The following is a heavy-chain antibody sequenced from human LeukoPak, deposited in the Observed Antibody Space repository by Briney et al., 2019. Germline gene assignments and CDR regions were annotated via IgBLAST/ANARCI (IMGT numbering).Heavy chain of an antibody. CDR1: GFTFSSHW. J-gene: IGHJ6*03. V-gene: IGHV3-7*01. CDR3: AREGYYYMDV. CDR2: INQDGSEK. Sequence: GGSLRLSCAASGFTFSSHWMSWVRQAPGKGLEWVAKINQDGSEKYYVDSVKGRFTISRDNAKNSLYLQMNSLRAEDTAVYYCAREGYYYMDVWGKGTTVTISS.